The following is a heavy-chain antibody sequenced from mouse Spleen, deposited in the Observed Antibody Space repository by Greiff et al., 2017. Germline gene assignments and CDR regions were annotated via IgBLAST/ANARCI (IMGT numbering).Heavy chain of an antibody. D-gene: IGHD3-3*01. CDR3: ARSGTTRGFAY. Sequence: VQLKESGGGLVKPGGSLKLSCAASGFTFSSFGMHWVRQAPEKGLEWVAYISSGSSTIYYADTVKGRFTISRDNPKNTLFLQMTSLRSEDTAMYYCARSGTTRGFAYWGQGTLVTVSA. J-gene: IGHJ3*01. CDR2: ISSGSSTI. V-gene: IGHV5-17*02. CDR1: GFTFSSFG.